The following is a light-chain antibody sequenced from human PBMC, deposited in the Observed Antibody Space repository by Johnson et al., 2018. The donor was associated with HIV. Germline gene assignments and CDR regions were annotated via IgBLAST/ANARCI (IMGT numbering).Light chain of an antibody. CDR3: GIWDSRLSAYV. Sequence: QSVLTQPPSVSAAPGQKVTISCSGSSSNIGNNYVSWYQQLPGTAPNLLIYYNNKRPSGIPDRFSGSKSGTSATLGLTGLPTGAEADYYCGIWDSRLSAYVFGTGTKVTVL. CDR2: YNN. CDR1: SSNIGNNY. V-gene: IGLV1-51*01. J-gene: IGLJ1*01.